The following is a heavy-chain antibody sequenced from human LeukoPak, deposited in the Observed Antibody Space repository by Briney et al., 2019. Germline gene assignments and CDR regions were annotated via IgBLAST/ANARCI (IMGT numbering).Heavy chain of an antibody. CDR3: ARDGMDSSSWYRIDY. CDR2: IIPILGIA. D-gene: IGHD6-13*01. V-gene: IGHV1-69*04. J-gene: IGHJ4*02. Sequence: SVKVSCKASGGTFSSYAISWVRQAPGQGLEWMGRIIPILGIANYAQKFQGRVTITADKSTSTAYMELSSLRSEDTAVYYCARDGMDSSSWYRIDYWGQGTLVTVSS. CDR1: GGTFSSYA.